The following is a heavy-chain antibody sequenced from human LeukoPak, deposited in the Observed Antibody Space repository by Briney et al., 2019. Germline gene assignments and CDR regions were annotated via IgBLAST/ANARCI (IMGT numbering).Heavy chain of an antibody. V-gene: IGHV3-74*01. J-gene: IGHJ4*02. CDR3: ARDLSY. Sequence: AGGSLRPSCAASGFTFSRYWLHWVRHAPGKGLVWVSRINTDGSSTTYADSVKGRFTISRDKTKNTLYLQMNSLRAKATSVYYCARDLSYWGQGTLVTVSS. CDR1: GFTFSRYW. CDR2: INTDGSST.